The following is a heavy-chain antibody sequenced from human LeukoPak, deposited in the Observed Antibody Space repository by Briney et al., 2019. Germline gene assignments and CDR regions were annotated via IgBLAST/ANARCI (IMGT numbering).Heavy chain of an antibody. CDR2: VYYNRNT. D-gene: IGHD3-10*01. CDR1: GDSITTSNHL. V-gene: IGHV4-39*01. Sequence: PSETLSLTCTVSGDSITTSNHLWGWIRQPPGKGLEWIGSVYYNRNTYYNPSLKSRVTISVDPSKNQFSLKLTSVTAADTAMYYCARLFGSGSPYKYVFWGQGTLVTVSS. CDR3: ARLFGSGSPYKYVF. J-gene: IGHJ1*01.